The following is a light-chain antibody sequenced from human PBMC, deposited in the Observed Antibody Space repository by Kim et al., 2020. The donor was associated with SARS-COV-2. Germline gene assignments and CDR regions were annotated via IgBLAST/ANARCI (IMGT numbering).Light chain of an antibody. CDR2: DTS. CDR3: QHKSGT. Sequence: ATLSLSPGERAILSRRAGESIGRYLAWYQHKPGQAPRLLIYDTSKRATDIPARFSGSGSGTDFTLMISSLEPEDFAVYYCQHKSGTFGQGTKLEI. V-gene: IGKV3-11*01. CDR1: ESIGRY. J-gene: IGKJ2*02.